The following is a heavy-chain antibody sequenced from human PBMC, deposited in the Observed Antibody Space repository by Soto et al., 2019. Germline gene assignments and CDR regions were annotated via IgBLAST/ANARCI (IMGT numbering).Heavy chain of an antibody. Sequence: SETLSLTCAVSGFFISSGNYWGWIRKPPGKGLEWIGSIFHGGNTYYNPSLKSRVTISVDMSKNQFSLKLNSVTAADTAVYYCARARWYDAFDVWGQGTVVTVS. V-gene: IGHV4-38-2*01. CDR1: GFFISSGNY. J-gene: IGHJ3*01. CDR2: IFHGGNT. D-gene: IGHD2-15*01. CDR3: ARARWYDAFDV.